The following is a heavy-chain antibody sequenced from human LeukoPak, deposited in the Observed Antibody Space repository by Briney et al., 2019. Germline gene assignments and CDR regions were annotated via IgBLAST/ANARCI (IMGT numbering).Heavy chain of an antibody. CDR2: IIPILGIA. V-gene: IGHV1-69*02. J-gene: IGHJ3*02. CDR1: GGTFSSYT. Sequence: GASVKVSCKASGGTFSSYTISWVRQAPGQGLEWMGRIIPILGIANYAQKFQGRVTITADKSTSTAYMELSSLRSEDTAVYYCARSYGVGAFDIWGQGTMVTVSS. CDR3: ARSYGVGAFDI. D-gene: IGHD3-10*01.